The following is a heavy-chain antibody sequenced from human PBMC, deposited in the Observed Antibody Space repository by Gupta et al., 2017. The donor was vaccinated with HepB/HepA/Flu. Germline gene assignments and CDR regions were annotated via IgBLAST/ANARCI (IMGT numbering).Heavy chain of an antibody. D-gene: IGHD2-21*02. CDR3: AGQEWPAGEVTLFDY. J-gene: IGHJ4*02. Sequence: EAWLVESGGGVVRPGAYVSLSCPASGFTSAGYDMSWVRQDPGKGLGWVSGINWNAGNTDDADSGKGRFTISRDNAKNSLYLQRSSLRVKDTALYHCAGQEWPAGEVTLFDYWGQGTLVTVSS. CDR1: GFTSAGYD. CDR2: INWNAGNT. V-gene: IGHV3-20*01.